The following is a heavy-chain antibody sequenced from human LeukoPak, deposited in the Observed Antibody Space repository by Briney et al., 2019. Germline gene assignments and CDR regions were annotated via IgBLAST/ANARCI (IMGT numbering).Heavy chain of an antibody. CDR2: ISYDGSNK. V-gene: IGHV3-30-3*01. CDR3: ARDKIGTMIVVVMYYFDC. CDR1: GFTFSSYA. D-gene: IGHD3-22*01. J-gene: IGHJ4*02. Sequence: GGSLRLSCAASGFTFSSYAMHWVRQAPGKGLEWVAVISYDGSNKYCADSVKGRFTISRDNSKNTLYLQMNSLRAEDTAVYYCARDKIGTMIVVVMYYFDCWGQGTLVTVSS.